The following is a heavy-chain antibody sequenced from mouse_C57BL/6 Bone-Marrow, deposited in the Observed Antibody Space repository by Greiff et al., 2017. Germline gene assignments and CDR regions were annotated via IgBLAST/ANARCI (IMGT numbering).Heavy chain of an antibody. CDR3: ARETAQAYFDY. V-gene: IGHV1-50*01. CDR1: GYTFTSYW. J-gene: IGHJ2*01. CDR2: IDPSDSYT. D-gene: IGHD3-2*02. Sequence: QVQLQQSGAELVKPGASVKLSCKASGYTFTSYWMQWVKQRPGQGLEWIGEIDPSDSYTNYNQKFKGKATLTVDTSSSTAYMQLSSLTSEDSAVYYCARETAQAYFDYWGQGTTLTVSS.